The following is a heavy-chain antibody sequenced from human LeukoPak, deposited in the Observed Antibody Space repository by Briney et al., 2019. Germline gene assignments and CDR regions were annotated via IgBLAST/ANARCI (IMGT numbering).Heavy chain of an antibody. D-gene: IGHD4-17*01. CDR3: ARIYGDYIDY. CDR2: IYYSGST. J-gene: IGHJ4*02. Sequence: SETLSLTCTVSGGSISSYYWSWIRQPPGKGLEWIGYIYYSGSTNYNPSLKSRVTISVDTSKNQFSLKLSSVTAADTAVYYCARIYGDYIDYWGQGTLVTVSS. CDR1: GGSISSYY. V-gene: IGHV4-59*08.